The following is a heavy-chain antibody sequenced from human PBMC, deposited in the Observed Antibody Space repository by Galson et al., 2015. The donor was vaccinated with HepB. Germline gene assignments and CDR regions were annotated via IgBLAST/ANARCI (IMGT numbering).Heavy chain of an antibody. V-gene: IGHV1-18*01. Sequence: SVKVSCKASGYTFTTYGISWVRQAPGQGLEWMGWISAYSGNTNYAQKLQGRVTMTTDTSTTTAYMEVRSLRSDDTAVYYCARGGGFYDSSGPLNYWGQGTLVTVSS. J-gene: IGHJ4*02. D-gene: IGHD3-22*01. CDR1: GYTFTTYG. CDR2: ISAYSGNT. CDR3: ARGGGFYDSSGPLNY.